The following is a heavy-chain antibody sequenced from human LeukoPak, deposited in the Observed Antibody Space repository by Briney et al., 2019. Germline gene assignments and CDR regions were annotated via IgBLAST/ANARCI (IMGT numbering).Heavy chain of an antibody. D-gene: IGHD6-25*01. J-gene: IGHJ5*02. CDR2: ITGSGDST. CDR1: GFTFSSYG. V-gene: IGHV3-23*01. CDR3: AKDRRVSAAPPNWFDP. Sequence: AGGSLRLSCAASGFTFSSYGLSWVRQAPGKGLEWVSGITGSGDSTFYADSVKGRFTISRDNSKNTLYLQMNSLRADDTAVYYCAKDRRVSAAPPNWFDPWGQGTLVTVSS.